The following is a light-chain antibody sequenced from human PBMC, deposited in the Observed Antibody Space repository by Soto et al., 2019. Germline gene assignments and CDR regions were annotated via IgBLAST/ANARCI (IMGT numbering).Light chain of an antibody. CDR1: QSININ. V-gene: IGKV3-15*01. CDR2: GAS. Sequence: VMTQSPATLSLSPGERATLSCRASQSININSAWYQQKPGQAPRLLIYGASTRATGLPARFSGSGSGTEFTLSISGLQSDDSAVYYCQQYNHWHPYTFGQGTKLEIK. CDR3: QQYNHWHPYT. J-gene: IGKJ2*01.